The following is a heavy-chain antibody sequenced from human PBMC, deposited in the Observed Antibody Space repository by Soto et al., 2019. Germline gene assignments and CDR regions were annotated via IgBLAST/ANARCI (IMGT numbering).Heavy chain of an antibody. J-gene: IGHJ6*02. V-gene: IGHV3-15*01. CDR2: IKSKTDGGTT. CDR1: GFPFLNAL. Sequence: GGSLRLSCAAPGFPFLNALMSWVRQAPGKGLEWVGRIKSKTDGGTTDYAAPVKGRFTISRDDSKNTLYLQMNSLKTEDTAVYYCTTDSEPQVYYYYGMDVWGQGTTVTVSS. CDR3: TTDSEPQVYYYYGMDV.